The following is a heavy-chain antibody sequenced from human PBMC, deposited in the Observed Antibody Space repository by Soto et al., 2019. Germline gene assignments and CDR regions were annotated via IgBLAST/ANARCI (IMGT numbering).Heavy chain of an antibody. Sequence: EVQLLESGGGLVQAGGSLRLSCSGSGFRFSTYTMNWVRQARGKGLEWVSGIYGNGAGTFYGESMKGRVTISRDNSKNMVFLQMNSLTPEDTGEYYCAKDRVPDSRWNFDYWGQGILVTVSS. D-gene: IGHD2-2*01. CDR3: AKDRVPDSRWNFDY. V-gene: IGHV3-23*01. CDR1: GFRFSTYT. CDR2: IYGNGAGT. J-gene: IGHJ4*02.